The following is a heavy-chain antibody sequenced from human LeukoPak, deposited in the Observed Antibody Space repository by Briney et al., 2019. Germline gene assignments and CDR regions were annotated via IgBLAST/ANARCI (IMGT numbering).Heavy chain of an antibody. V-gene: IGHV3-30*02. J-gene: IGHJ4*02. CDR1: GFIFNTYG. D-gene: IGHD5-18*01. Sequence: AGGSLRLSCAASGFIFNTYGMHWLRQAPGKGLEWVAFIRYDGSIKYYADSVKGRFTISRDNSKNTLYLQMNSLRAEDTAVYYCAKRAMEYYFDYWGQGTLDTVSS. CDR2: IRYDGSIK. CDR3: AKRAMEYYFDY.